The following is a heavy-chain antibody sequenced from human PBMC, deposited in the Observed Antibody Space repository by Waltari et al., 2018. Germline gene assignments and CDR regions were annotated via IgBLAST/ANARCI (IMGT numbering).Heavy chain of an antibody. V-gene: IGHV3-48*01. D-gene: IGHD5-18*01. CDR3: AGAMVTH. CDR2: ISSSSSTI. J-gene: IGHJ4*02. Sequence: EVQLVESGGGLVQPGGSLRLSCSASGFTFSSYSMNWVRQAPGKGLEWFSDISSSSSTIYYADAVKCRFTISRDNAKNSLYLQMNSLRAEDTAVYYCAGAMVTHWGQGTLVTVSS. CDR1: GFTFSSYS.